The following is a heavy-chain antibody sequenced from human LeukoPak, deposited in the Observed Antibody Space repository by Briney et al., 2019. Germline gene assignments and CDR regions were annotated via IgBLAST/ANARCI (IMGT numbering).Heavy chain of an antibody. D-gene: IGHD1-1*01. V-gene: IGHV4-4*07. CDR1: GGSISSYY. J-gene: IGHJ5*02. CDR3: ARTGTTPNWFDP. Sequence: SETLSLTCTVSGGSISSYYWSWIRQPAGKGLEWIGRIYTSGSTNYNPSLKSRVTMSVDTSKNQFSLELSSVTAADTAVYYCARTGTTPNWFDPWGQGTLVTVSS. CDR2: IYTSGST.